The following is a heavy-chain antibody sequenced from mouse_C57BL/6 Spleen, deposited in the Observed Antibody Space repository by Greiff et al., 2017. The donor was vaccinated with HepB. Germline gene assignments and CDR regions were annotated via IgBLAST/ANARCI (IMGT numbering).Heavy chain of an antibody. Sequence: DVKLQESGPGLVKPSQSLSLTCSVTGYSITSGYYWNWIRQFPGNKLEWMGYISYDGSNNYNPSLKNRISITRDTSKNQFFLKLNAVTTEDTATYYCAGYDYELYYAMDYWGQGTSVTVSS. CDR3: AGYDYELYYAMDY. D-gene: IGHD2-4*01. CDR1: GYSITSGYY. J-gene: IGHJ4*01. CDR2: ISYDGSN. V-gene: IGHV3-6*01.